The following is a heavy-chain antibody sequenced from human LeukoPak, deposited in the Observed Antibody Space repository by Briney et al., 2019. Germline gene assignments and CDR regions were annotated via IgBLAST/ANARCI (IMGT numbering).Heavy chain of an antibody. Sequence: AASVKVSCTASEYTFTTYAMHWVRQAPGQRLEWMGWINAGNGNTKYSQKFQARVTITRDTSASTAYMELSSLRSEDTAVYYCARDPIGSRWPYYFDYWGQGTLVTVSS. CDR2: INAGNGNT. CDR3: ARDPIGSRWPYYFDY. J-gene: IGHJ4*02. D-gene: IGHD6-13*01. CDR1: EYTFTTYA. V-gene: IGHV1-3*01.